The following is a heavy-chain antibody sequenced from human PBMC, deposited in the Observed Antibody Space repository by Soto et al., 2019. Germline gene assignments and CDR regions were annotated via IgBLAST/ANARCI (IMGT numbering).Heavy chain of an antibody. CDR1: GFTFSSYA. CDR3: AKRSSSSTFDY. V-gene: IGHV3-23*01. Sequence: EVQLLESGGGLVQPGESLRLSCAASGFTFSSYAMSWVRQAPGKGLEWVSVISGSDDSTYYADSVKGRFTISRDNSKNTLYLQMNSLGAEDTAVYYCAKRSSSSTFDYWGQGTLVPVSS. D-gene: IGHD6-6*01. J-gene: IGHJ4*02. CDR2: ISGSDDST.